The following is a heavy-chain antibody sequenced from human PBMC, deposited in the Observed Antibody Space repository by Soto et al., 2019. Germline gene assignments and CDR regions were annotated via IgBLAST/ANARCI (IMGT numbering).Heavy chain of an antibody. CDR3: ATQPGGVAVAGSYY. CDR2: ISGSGVTT. J-gene: IGHJ4*02. D-gene: IGHD6-19*01. V-gene: IGHV3-23*01. CDR1: GFTFSSYA. Sequence: GGSLILSCAASGFTFSSYAMSWVRQAPGKGLEWVSGISGSGVTTNYADSVKGRFTISRDNSKNTLYLQMNSLRAEDTAIYYCATQPGGVAVAGSYYWGQGTLVSVSS.